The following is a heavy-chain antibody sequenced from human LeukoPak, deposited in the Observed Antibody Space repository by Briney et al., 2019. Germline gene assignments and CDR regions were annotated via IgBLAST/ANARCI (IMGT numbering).Heavy chain of an antibody. CDR1: GFTFSHYA. V-gene: IGHV3-64D*06. Sequence: GGSLRLSCSASGFTFSHYAMHWVRQAPGKGLEYVSDIRNGGGSPYYADSVKGRFAISRDNSKSTLYLQMSNLRSEDTAVYFCVKDRGGISRDFDYWGQGTLVIVSS. J-gene: IGHJ4*02. CDR2: IRNGGGSP. D-gene: IGHD4-23*01. CDR3: VKDRGGISRDFDY.